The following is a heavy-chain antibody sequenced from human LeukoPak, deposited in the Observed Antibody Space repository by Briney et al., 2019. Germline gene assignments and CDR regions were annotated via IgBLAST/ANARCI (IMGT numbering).Heavy chain of an antibody. D-gene: IGHD6-13*01. CDR1: GGSISSGGYY. J-gene: IGHJ4*02. CDR3: ARGQSSSWYGDYFDY. V-gene: IGHV4-31*03. Sequence: SQTLSLTCTASGGSISSGGYYWSWTRQHPGKGLEWIGYIYYSGSTYYNPSLKSRVTISVDTSKNQFSLKLSSVTAADTAVYYCARGQSSSWYGDYFDYWGQGTLVTVSS. CDR2: IYYSGST.